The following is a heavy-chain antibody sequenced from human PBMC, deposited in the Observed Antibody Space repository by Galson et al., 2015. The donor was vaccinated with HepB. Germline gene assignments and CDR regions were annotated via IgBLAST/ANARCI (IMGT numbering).Heavy chain of an antibody. Sequence: SLRLSCAASGFTFSSYGMNWVRQAPGKGLEWVSSISSSSYIYYADSVKGRFTISRDNAKNSLYLQMNSLRAEDTAVYYCAKSVPAASLTDAFDIWGQGTMVTVSS. CDR3: AKSVPAASLTDAFDI. V-gene: IGHV3-21*01. J-gene: IGHJ3*02. CDR1: GFTFSSYG. CDR2: ISSSSYI. D-gene: IGHD2-2*01.